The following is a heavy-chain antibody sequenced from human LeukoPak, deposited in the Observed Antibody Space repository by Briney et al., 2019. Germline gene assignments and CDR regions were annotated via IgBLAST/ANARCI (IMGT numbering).Heavy chain of an antibody. V-gene: IGHV4-34*01. Sequence: PSETLSLTCAVYGGSFSGYYWSWIRQPPGKGLEWIGEINHSGSTNYNPSLKSRVTISVDTSKNQFSLKLSSVTAADTAVYYCAKKSEDNWFDPWGQGTLVTVSS. CDR1: GGSFSGYY. CDR2: INHSGST. J-gene: IGHJ5*02. CDR3: AKKSEDNWFDP.